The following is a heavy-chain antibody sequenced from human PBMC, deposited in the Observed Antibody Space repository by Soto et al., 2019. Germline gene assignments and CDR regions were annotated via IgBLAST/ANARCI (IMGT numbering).Heavy chain of an antibody. CDR3: ATVRKSDQYYYGMDV. J-gene: IGHJ6*02. Sequence: EASVKVSCKASGGTFSSYAISWVRQAPGQGLEWMGGIIPIFGTAIYAQKFQGRVTMTEDTSTDTAYMELSSLRSEDTAVYYCATVRKSDQYYYGMDVWGQGTTVTVSS. V-gene: IGHV1-69*06. CDR2: IIPIFGTA. CDR1: GGTFSSYA.